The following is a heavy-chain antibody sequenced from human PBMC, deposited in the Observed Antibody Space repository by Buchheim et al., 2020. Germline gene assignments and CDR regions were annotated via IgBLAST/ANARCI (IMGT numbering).Heavy chain of an antibody. CDR2: INHNGRT. D-gene: IGHD3-3*01. CDR1: GGSFSDHY. Sequence: QVHLQQWGAGLLKPSETLSLTCAVYGGSFSDHYWSWIRQPPGKGLEWVGEINHNGRTNYNSSLKSRVTMSVDTSKSQFSLRLSSVTAADTAVYFCARGTLRHITIFEVVMKYNWFDSWGQGTL. V-gene: IGHV4-34*02. CDR3: ARGTLRHITIFEVVMKYNWFDS. J-gene: IGHJ5*01.